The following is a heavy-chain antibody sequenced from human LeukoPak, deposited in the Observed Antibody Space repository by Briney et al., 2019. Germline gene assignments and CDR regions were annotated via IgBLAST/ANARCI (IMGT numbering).Heavy chain of an antibody. CDR2: IYPGDSET. J-gene: IGHJ3*02. V-gene: IGHV5-51*01. CDR1: GYTFNNYW. D-gene: IGHD1-1*01. CDR3: AAPGATGKSKGAFDI. Sequence: GESLKISCQGSGYTFNNYWIGWVRQMPGKGLEWMGIIYPGDSETKYSPSLQGQVTISADKSISTAYLQWGSLKASDTAMYYCAAPGATGKSKGAFDIWGQGTTVTVSS.